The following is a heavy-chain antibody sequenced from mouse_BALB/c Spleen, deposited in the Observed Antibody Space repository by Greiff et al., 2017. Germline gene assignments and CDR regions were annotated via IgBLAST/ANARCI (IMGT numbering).Heavy chain of an antibody. Sequence: EVKLMESGPGLVKPSQSLSLTCSVTGYSITSGYYWNWIRQFPGNKLEWMGYISYDGSNNYNPSLKNRISITRDTSKNQFFLKLNSVTTEDTATYYCAREGITTATFYFDYWGQGTTLTVSS. CDR3: AREGITTATFYFDY. J-gene: IGHJ2*01. CDR1: GYSITSGYY. CDR2: ISYDGSN. V-gene: IGHV3-6*02. D-gene: IGHD1-2*01.